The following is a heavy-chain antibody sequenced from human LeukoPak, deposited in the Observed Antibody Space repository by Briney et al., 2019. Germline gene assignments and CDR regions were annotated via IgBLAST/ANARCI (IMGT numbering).Heavy chain of an antibody. CDR3: AKGVKSRYCSSTSCYEFDY. V-gene: IGHV3-30*02. Sequence: GESLRLSCAASGFTFSSYGMHWVRQAPGKGLEWVAFIRYDGSNKYYADSVKGRFTISRDNSKNTLYLQMNSLRAEDTAVYYCAKGVKSRYCSSTSCYEFDYWGQGTLVTVSS. D-gene: IGHD2-2*01. CDR1: GFTFSSYG. CDR2: IRYDGSNK. J-gene: IGHJ4*02.